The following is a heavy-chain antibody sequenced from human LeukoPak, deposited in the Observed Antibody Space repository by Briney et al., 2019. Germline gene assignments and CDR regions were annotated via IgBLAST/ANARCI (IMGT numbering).Heavy chain of an antibody. CDR3: ARLGDDY. Sequence: SETLSLTCAVYGGSFSGYYWSWIRQPPRKGLEWIGEINHSGSTNYNPSLKSRVTISVDTSKNQFSLKLNSVTAADTAVYYCARLGDDYWGQGTLVTVSS. V-gene: IGHV4-34*01. D-gene: IGHD2-21*01. CDR2: INHSGST. CDR1: GGSFSGYY. J-gene: IGHJ4*02.